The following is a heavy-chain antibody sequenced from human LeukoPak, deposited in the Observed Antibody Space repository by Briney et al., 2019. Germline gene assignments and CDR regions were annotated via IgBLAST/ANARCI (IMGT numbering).Heavy chain of an antibody. D-gene: IGHD6-13*01. V-gene: IGHV4-61*01. Sequence: SETLSLTCTVSGGSISSSSYYWSWIRQPPGKGLEWIGYIFYSGSTNYNPSLKSRVTISVDTSKNQFSLKLSSVTAADTAVYYCARVYYSNSYDYWYFDLWGRGTLVTVSS. CDR3: ARVYYSNSYDYWYFDL. CDR1: GGSISSSSYY. CDR2: IFYSGST. J-gene: IGHJ2*01.